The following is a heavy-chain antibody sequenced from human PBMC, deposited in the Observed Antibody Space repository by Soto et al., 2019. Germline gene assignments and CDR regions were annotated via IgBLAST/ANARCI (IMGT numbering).Heavy chain of an antibody. CDR3: ARDRGYYDSRGYYYFGAFDI. D-gene: IGHD3-22*01. V-gene: IGHV3-74*01. Sequence: GGSLRLSCAVSGFTFSSSWMHWVRQAPGKGLGWVSRIQSDGSSTTYADSVKGRFTISRDNAKNTLYLQMNSLGPEDTAVYYCARDRGYYDSRGYYYFGAFDIWGQGTMVTVSS. J-gene: IGHJ3*02. CDR1: GFTFSSSW. CDR2: IQSDGSST.